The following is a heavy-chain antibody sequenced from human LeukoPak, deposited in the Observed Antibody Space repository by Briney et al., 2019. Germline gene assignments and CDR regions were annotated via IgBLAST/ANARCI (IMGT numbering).Heavy chain of an antibody. Sequence: GGSLRLSCAASGFTLSSYAMSWVRHAPGEGLKQFSGISGSGDTTYYADTVKGRFTITRDNSKHTRYLQMNSLRDEDTAVSYCAGGTPGYWGQGTLVTVSS. CDR1: GFTLSSYA. D-gene: IGHD1-1*01. J-gene: IGHJ4*01. V-gene: IGHV3-23*01. CDR2: ISGSGDTT. CDR3: AGGTPGY.